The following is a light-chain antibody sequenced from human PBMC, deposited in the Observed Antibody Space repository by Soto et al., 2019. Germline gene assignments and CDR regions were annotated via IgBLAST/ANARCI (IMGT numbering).Light chain of an antibody. CDR2: DVS. CDR1: SSDVGGYNY. V-gene: IGLV2-14*01. J-gene: IGLJ2*01. CDR3: SSYTRSNTVV. Sequence: QSVLTQPASVSGSPGQSITISCSGTSSDVGGYNYVSWYQQHPGKAPKLIIYDVSNRRSGVSNRFSGSKSGNTASLTISGLQAEDEADYYCSSYTRSNTVVFGGGTKLTVL.